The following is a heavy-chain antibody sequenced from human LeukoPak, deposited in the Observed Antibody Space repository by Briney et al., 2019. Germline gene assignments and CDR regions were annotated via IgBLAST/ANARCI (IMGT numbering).Heavy chain of an antibody. J-gene: IGHJ5*02. CDR1: GGSISSYY. V-gene: IGHV4-59*08. D-gene: IGHD3-9*01. CDR3: ARLYILTGYNNWFDP. CDR2: IYYSGST. Sequence: SETLSLTCTVSGGSISSYYWSWIRQPPGKGLEWIGYIYYSGSTNYNPSLKSRVTISVDTSENQFSLKLSSVTAADTAVYYCARLYILTGYNNWFDPWGQGTLVTVSS.